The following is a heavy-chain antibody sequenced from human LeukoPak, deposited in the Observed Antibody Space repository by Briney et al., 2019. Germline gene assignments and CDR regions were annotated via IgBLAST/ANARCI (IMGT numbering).Heavy chain of an antibody. CDR1: GYTFTGYY. D-gene: IGHD6-19*01. CDR3: ARDRDSSGWYFYYYYYYMDV. Sequence: EASVKVSCKASGYTFTGYYMHWVRQAPGQGLEWMGWINPNSGGTNYAQKFQGRVTMTRDTSISTAYMELSRLRSDDTAVYYCARDRDSSGWYFYYYYYYMDVWGKGTTVTVSS. J-gene: IGHJ6*03. CDR2: INPNSGGT. V-gene: IGHV1-2*02.